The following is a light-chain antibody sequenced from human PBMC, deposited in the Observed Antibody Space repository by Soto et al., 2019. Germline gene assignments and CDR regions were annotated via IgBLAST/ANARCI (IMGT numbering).Light chain of an antibody. CDR2: KAS. Sequence: IQMTQSPSTLSASVGDRVTITCRASQTISNWLAWYQQKPGRAPKVLIYKASTSVTGVLSRFSGSGSGTDFTLTISSLQPDDYATYYCHQYTSYPYSFGQGTKLEI. V-gene: IGKV1-5*03. J-gene: IGKJ2*03. CDR1: QTISNW. CDR3: HQYTSYPYS.